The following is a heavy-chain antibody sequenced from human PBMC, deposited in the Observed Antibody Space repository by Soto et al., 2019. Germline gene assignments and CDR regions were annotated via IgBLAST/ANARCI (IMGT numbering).Heavy chain of an antibody. J-gene: IGHJ6*02. CDR2: ISYDGGNK. CDR1: GFTFSSYG. V-gene: IGHV3-30*18. Sequence: GGSLRLSCAASGFTFSSYGMHWVRQAPGKGLEWVAVISYDGGNKYYADSVKGRFTISRDNSKNTLYLQMNSLRAEDTAVYYCAKDRRTFHYYYGMDVWGQGTTVTVSS. CDR3: AKDRRTFHYYYGMDV.